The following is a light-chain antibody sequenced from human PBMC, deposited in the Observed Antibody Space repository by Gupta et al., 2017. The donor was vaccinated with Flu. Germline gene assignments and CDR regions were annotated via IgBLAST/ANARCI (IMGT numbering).Light chain of an antibody. J-gene: IGLJ2*01. CDR3: SSYTNDIVVS. V-gene: IGLV2-14*04. CDR1: TSDV. Sequence: TISCTGTTSDVSWYQQRPGTAPKLMIYDVSNRPSGISNRFSGSKSGNTASLTISGPQAEDEADYDCSSYTNDIVVSFGGGTKLTVL. CDR2: DVS.